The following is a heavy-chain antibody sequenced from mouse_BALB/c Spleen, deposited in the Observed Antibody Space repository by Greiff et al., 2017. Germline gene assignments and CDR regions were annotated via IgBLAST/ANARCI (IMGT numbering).Heavy chain of an antibody. Sequence: EVKLVESGPSLVKPSQTLSLTCSVTGDSITSGYWNWIRKFPGNKLEYMGYISYSGSTYYNPSLKSRISITRDTSKNQYYLQLNSVTTEDTATYYCARRGPYDYDEAWFAYWGQGTLVTVSA. CDR1: GDSITSGY. J-gene: IGHJ3*01. V-gene: IGHV3-8*02. CDR2: ISYSGST. D-gene: IGHD2-4*01. CDR3: ARRGPYDYDEAWFAY.